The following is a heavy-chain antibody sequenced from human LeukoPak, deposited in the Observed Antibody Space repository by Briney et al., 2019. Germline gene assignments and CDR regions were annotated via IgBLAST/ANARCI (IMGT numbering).Heavy chain of an antibody. Sequence: GGTLRLSCAASGFTFSNYAMSWVRQTPGKGLEWDSTISNSDAKTYYADSVKGRFTISRDNSKNTLYLQMNSLTAEDTAIFYCAKATGTLTNWGQGILVTVSS. CDR3: AKATGTLTN. D-gene: IGHD1-1*01. V-gene: IGHV3-23*01. J-gene: IGHJ4*02. CDR2: ISNSDAKT. CDR1: GFTFSNYA.